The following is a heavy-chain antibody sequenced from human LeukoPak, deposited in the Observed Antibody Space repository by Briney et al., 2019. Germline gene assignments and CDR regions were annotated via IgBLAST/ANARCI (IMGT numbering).Heavy chain of an antibody. D-gene: IGHD4-11*01. CDR3: ARAPYSNYFDY. V-gene: IGHV3-23*01. CDR1: GFTFSSYA. CDR2: ISGSGGST. J-gene: IGHJ4*02. Sequence: GGSLRLSCAASGFTFSSYAMSWVRQAPGKGLEWVSAISGSGGSTYYADSVKGRFTISRDNSKNTLYLQMNSLRAEDTAMYYCARAPYSNYFDYWGQGTLVTVSS.